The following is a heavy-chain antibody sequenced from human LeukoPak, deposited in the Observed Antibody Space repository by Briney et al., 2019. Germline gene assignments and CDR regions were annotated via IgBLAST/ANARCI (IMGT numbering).Heavy chain of an antibody. J-gene: IGHJ3*02. CDR1: GFSFSSYA. V-gene: IGHV3-23*01. Sequence: GGSLRLSCAASGFSFSSYAMSWVRQAPGKGLEWVSAISGSGGSTYYADSVKGRVTISRDNSKNTLYLQMNSLRAEDTAVYYCAKGLWFGELLLFDIWGQGTMVTVSS. CDR2: ISGSGGST. D-gene: IGHD3-10*01. CDR3: AKGLWFGELLLFDI.